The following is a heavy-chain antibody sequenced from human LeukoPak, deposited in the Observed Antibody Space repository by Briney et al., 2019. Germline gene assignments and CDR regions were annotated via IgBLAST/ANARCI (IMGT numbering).Heavy chain of an antibody. D-gene: IGHD3-10*01. V-gene: IGHV1-69*13. Sequence: ASVKVSCKASGGTFISYAISWVRQAPGQGLEWMGGIIPIFGTANYAQKFQGRVTITADESTSTAYMELSSLRSEDTAVYYCARERSPMVLSNNWFDPWGQGTLVTVSS. CDR2: IIPIFGTA. CDR3: ARERSPMVLSNNWFDP. CDR1: GGTFISYA. J-gene: IGHJ5*02.